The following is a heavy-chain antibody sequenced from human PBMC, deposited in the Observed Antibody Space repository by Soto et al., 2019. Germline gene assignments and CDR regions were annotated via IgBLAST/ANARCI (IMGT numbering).Heavy chain of an antibody. Sequence: PGGSLRLACAASGFTFSTYAMSWVRQAPGKGLEWVSVISGSGGSTYYADSVKGRFTISRHNSKNTLYLQMNSLRAEDTAVYYCVRVDQGFSYYYALMDVWGQGSTVTVS. V-gene: IGHV3-23*01. CDR1: GFTFSTYA. D-gene: IGHD3-10*01. J-gene: IGHJ6*02. CDR2: ISGSGGST. CDR3: VRVDQGFSYYYALMDV.